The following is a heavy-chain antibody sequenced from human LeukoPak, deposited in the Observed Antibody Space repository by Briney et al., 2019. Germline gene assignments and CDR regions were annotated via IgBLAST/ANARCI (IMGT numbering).Heavy chain of an antibody. CDR3: ATDYYYDSSGSYYTVDY. CDR1: GYTFTSYY. J-gene: IGHJ4*02. CDR2: FDPEDGET. V-gene: IGHV1-24*01. Sequence: ASAKVSCKASGYTFTSYYMHWVRQAPGTGLERKGGFDPEDGETFYAQKFQGRVTMTKDTSTDTAYMELSSLRSEDTAVYYCATDYYYDSSGSYYTVDYWGQGTLVTVSS. D-gene: IGHD3-22*01.